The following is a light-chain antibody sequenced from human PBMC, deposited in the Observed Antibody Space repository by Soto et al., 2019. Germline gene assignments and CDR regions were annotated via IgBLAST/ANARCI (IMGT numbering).Light chain of an antibody. V-gene: IGKV1-5*03. CDR1: QSISSW. Sequence: DIQMTQSPSTLSASVGDRVTTTCRASQSISSWLAWYQQKPGKAPKLLIYKASSLESGVPSRFSGSGSGTEFTLTISSLQPDDFATYYCQQYDTSERTFGQGTKVEIK. CDR3: QQYDTSERT. J-gene: IGKJ1*01. CDR2: KAS.